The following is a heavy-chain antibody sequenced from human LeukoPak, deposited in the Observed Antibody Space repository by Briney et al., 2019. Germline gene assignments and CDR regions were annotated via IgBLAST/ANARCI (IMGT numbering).Heavy chain of an antibody. Sequence: GGSLRLSCAASGFTFSDYYMSWIRKAPGKGLEWVSYISSSGSTIYYADSVKGRFTISRDNAKNSLYLQMNSLRAEDPAVYYCARDPPTTYDFWSGYSRFDYWGQGTLVTVSS. CDR3: ARDPPTTYDFWSGYSRFDY. CDR2: ISSSGSTI. J-gene: IGHJ4*02. V-gene: IGHV3-11*04. CDR1: GFTFSDYY. D-gene: IGHD3-3*01.